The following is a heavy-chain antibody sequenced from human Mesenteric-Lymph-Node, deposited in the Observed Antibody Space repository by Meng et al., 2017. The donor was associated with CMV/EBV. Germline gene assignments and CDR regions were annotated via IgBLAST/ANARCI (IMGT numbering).Heavy chain of an antibody. J-gene: IGHJ5*02. CDR2: ISSSSSYI. V-gene: IGHV3-21*01. CDR1: GFTFSSYE. CDR3: ARDNRNYWFDP. D-gene: IGHD1-14*01. Sequence: GESLKISCAASGFTFSSYEMNWVRQAPGKGLEWVSSISSSSSYIYYADSVKGRFTISRDNAKNSLYLQMNSLRAEDTAVYYCARDNRNYWFDPWGQGTLVTVSS.